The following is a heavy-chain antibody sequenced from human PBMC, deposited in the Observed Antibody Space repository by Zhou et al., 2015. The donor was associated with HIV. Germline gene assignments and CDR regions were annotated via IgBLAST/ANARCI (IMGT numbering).Heavy chain of an antibody. Sequence: QVQLVQSGAEVKRPGASVTVSCKPSGFTLTTYEINWVRQAPGLRPQWMGWVNPNSGSAAYAPGLQGRVTMTWNTSTNTAHLELSGLRINDTAVYFCARKSVYGSGAMDVWGQGTTVTVSS. D-gene: IGHD6-25*01. CDR1: GFTLTTYE. V-gene: IGHV1-8*01. J-gene: IGHJ6*02. CDR2: VNPNSGSA. CDR3: ARKSVYGSGAMDV.